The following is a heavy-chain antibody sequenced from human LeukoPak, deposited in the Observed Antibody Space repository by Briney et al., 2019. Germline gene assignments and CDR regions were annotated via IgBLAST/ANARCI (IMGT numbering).Heavy chain of an antibody. CDR3: ARDSNYYDSSGYVDY. J-gene: IGHJ4*02. CDR2: ISAYNGNT. D-gene: IGHD3-22*01. CDR1: GYTFTGYY. Sequence: GASVKVSCKASGYTFTGYYMHWVRQAPGQGLEWMGWISAYNGNTNYAQKLQGRVTMTTDTSTSTAYMELRSLRSDDTAVYYCARDSNYYDSSGYVDYWGQGTLVTVSS. V-gene: IGHV1-18*04.